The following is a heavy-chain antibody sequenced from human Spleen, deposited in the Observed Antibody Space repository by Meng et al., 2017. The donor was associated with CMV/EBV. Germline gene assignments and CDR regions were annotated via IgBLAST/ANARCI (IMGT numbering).Heavy chain of an antibody. CDR3: ARGGGSHYKEYNWFDP. V-gene: IGHV1-2*02. CDR2: INPNSGGT. Sequence: ASVKVSCKASGYTFTSYAMNWVRQAPGQGLEWMGWINPNSGGTNYAQKFQGRVTMTRDTSISTAYMELSRLRSDDTAVYYCARGGGSHYKEYNWFDPWGQGTLVTVSS. CDR1: GYTFTSYA. D-gene: IGHD1-26*01. J-gene: IGHJ5*02.